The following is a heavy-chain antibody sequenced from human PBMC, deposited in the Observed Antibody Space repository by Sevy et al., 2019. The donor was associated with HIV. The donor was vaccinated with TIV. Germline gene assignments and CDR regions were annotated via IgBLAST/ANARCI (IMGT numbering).Heavy chain of an antibody. V-gene: IGHV3-30-3*01. CDR1: GFTFSSYA. CDR3: ARDRQSGSWYLSYTDY. D-gene: IGHD6-13*01. CDR2: ISYDGSNK. Sequence: GGSLRLSCAASGFTFSSYAMHWVRQAPGKGLEWVAVISYDGSNKYYADSVQGRFTITRDNSKDTLYLQMKRLRAEDTAVYYCARDRQSGSWYLSYTDYWGQGTLVTVSS. J-gene: IGHJ4*02.